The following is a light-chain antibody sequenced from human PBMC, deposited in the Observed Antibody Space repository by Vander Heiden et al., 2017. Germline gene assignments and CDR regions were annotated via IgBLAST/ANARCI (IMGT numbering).Light chain of an antibody. V-gene: IGLV1-40*01. CDR1: SANIGAGYD. J-gene: IGLJ3*02. CDR3: QSYDDSLSNWV. Sequence: PALTQSRSVSWLPGQRVIHSCLGSSANIGAGYDAHCYPQRPGYHAHWYQQQPKAAPRHLINGDNNRPSGVPDRFSGSKSGTSGSLAITALQAKDEADYYYQSYDDSLSNWVFGGGTKLTVL. CDR2: GDN.